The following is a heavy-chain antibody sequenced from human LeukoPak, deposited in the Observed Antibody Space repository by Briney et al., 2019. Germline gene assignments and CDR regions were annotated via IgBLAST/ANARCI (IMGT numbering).Heavy chain of an antibody. J-gene: IGHJ6*03. CDR3: AKDGLGGFGDYMDV. V-gene: IGHV3-7*01. D-gene: IGHD3-10*01. CDR2: IKRDGSEK. CDR1: GFTFSSYW. Sequence: PGGSLRLSCAASGFTFSSYWMSWVRQAPGKGLEWVANIKRDGSEKYYVDSVKGRFTISRDNSKNTLYLQMNSLRAEDTAVYYCAKDGLGGFGDYMDVWGKGTTVTISS.